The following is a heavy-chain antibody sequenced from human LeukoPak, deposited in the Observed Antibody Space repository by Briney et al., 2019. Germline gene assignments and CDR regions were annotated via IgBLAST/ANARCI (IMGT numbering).Heavy chain of an antibody. V-gene: IGHV1-3*01. CDR1: GYTFTSYA. CDR3: ARSLKMATTATAY. J-gene: IGHJ4*02. CDR2: INAGNGNT. Sequence: ASVKVSCTASGYTFTSYAMHWVRQAPGQRLEWMGWINAGNGNTKYSQKFQGRVTITRDTSASTAYMELSSLRSEDTAVYYCARSLKMATTATAYWGQGTLVTVSS. D-gene: IGHD5-24*01.